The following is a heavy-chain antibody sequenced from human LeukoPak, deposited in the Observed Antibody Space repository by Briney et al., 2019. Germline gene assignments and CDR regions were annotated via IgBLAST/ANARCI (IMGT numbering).Heavy chain of an antibody. CDR2: ISSSSSYI. CDR1: GFTFSSYS. Sequence: PGGSLRLSCAASGFTFSSYSMNWVRQAPGKGLERVSSISSSSSYIYYADSVKGRFTISRDNAKNSLYLQMNSLRAEDTAVYYCARGAEELLGAFDIWGQGTMVTVSS. CDR3: ARGAEELLGAFDI. V-gene: IGHV3-21*01. J-gene: IGHJ3*02. D-gene: IGHD2-15*01.